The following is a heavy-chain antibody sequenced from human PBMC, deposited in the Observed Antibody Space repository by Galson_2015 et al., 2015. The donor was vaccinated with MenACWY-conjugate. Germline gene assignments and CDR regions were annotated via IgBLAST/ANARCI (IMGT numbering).Heavy chain of an antibody. CDR2: LSWNNFTI. D-gene: IGHD4-11*01. CDR1: DLTFEDYG. CDR3: AREREEATVSLPSNWYGP. Sequence: SLRLSCAVSDLTFEDYGMHWVRHAPGKGLEWVSGLSWNNFTIAYAESVKGRFTISRDNAQTTLYLQMNSLRAEDTAVYYCAREREEATVSLPSNWYGPWGQGTQVIVSS. V-gene: IGHV3-9*01. J-gene: IGHJ5*02.